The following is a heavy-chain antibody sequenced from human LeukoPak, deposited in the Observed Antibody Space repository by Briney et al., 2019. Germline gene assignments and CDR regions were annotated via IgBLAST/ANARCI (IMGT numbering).Heavy chain of an antibody. CDR2: IYYSGST. CDR3: ARSALEWLPDYYGMDV. CDR1: GGSISSSSYY. J-gene: IGHJ6*02. Sequence: PSETLSLTCTVSGGSISSSSYYWGWIRQPPGKGLEWIGSIYYSGSTYYNPSLKSRVTISVDTSKNQSSLKLSSVTAADTAVYYCARSALEWLPDYYGMDVWGQGTTVTVSS. D-gene: IGHD3-3*01. V-gene: IGHV4-39*01.